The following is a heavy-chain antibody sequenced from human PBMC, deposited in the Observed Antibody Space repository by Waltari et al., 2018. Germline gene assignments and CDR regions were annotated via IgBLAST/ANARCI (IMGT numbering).Heavy chain of an antibody. CDR1: GYTFANYW. D-gene: IGHD3-3*01. V-gene: IGHV5-51*03. J-gene: IGHJ6*03. CDR2: SAHGHSAP. Sequence: EVQLVQSGAELKKPGQSLKISCQASGYTFANYWIAWVRQRPGKVLEWIGFSAHGHSAPQSTPSAQGHVTFSGVKSGNTAYLQWSSLKASDTAKYYCARMERDLWSGKDHNMDMDVWGEGTTV. CDR3: ARMERDLWSGKDHNMDMDV.